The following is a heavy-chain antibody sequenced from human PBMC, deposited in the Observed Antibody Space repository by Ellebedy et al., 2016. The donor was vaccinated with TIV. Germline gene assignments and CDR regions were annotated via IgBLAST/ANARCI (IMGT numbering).Heavy chain of an antibody. J-gene: IGHJ4*02. CDR3: ARAGDSSGYPLDY. D-gene: IGHD3-22*01. V-gene: IGHV3-30-3*01. CDR2: ISYDGSNK. Sequence: GGSLRLSXAASGFTFSSYAMHWVRQAPGKGLEWVAVISYDGSNKYYADSVKGRFTISRDNSKNTLYLQMNSLRAEDTAVYYCARAGDSSGYPLDYWGQGTLVTVSS. CDR1: GFTFSSYA.